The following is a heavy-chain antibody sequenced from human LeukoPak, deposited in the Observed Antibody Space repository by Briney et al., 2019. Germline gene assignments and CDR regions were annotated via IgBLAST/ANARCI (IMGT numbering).Heavy chain of an antibody. CDR2: IYHSGST. CDR1: GGSISSSNW. Sequence: SGTLSLTCAVSGGSISSSNWWSWVRQPPGKGLEWIGEIYHSGSTNYNPSLKSRVTISVDKSKNQFSLKLSSVTAADTAVYYCAREENSSSWYIYFDYWGQGTLVTVSS. J-gene: IGHJ4*02. V-gene: IGHV4-4*02. D-gene: IGHD6-13*01. CDR3: AREENSSSWYIYFDY.